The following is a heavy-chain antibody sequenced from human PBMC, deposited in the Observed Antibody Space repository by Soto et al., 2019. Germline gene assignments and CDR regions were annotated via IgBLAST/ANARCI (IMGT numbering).Heavy chain of an antibody. J-gene: IGHJ5*02. D-gene: IGHD3-22*01. CDR1: GFTFSSYG. V-gene: IGHV3-30*03. CDR3: ALGGYYYDSSATTS. Sequence: GGSLRLSCAASGFTFSSYGMHWVRQAPGNGLEWVAVISYDGSNKYYADSVKGRFTISRDNSKNTLYLQMNSLRAEDTAVYYCALGGYYYDSSATTSWGQGTLVTVSS. CDR2: ISYDGSNK.